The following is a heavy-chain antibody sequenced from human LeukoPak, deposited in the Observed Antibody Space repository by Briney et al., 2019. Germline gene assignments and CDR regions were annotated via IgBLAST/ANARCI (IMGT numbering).Heavy chain of an antibody. D-gene: IGHD4-17*01. Sequence: ASVKVSCKASGYTFTGYYMHWVRQAPGQGLEWMGWINPNSGGTNYAQKFQGRVTMTRDTSISTAYMELSSLRSEDTAVYYCAREPSSYGDYGSEGDYWGQGTLVTVSS. CDR3: AREPSSYGDYGSEGDY. V-gene: IGHV1-2*02. J-gene: IGHJ4*02. CDR1: GYTFTGYY. CDR2: INPNSGGT.